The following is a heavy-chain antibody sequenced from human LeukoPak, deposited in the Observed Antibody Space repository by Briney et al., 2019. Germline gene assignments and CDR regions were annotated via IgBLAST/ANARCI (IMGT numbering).Heavy chain of an antibody. CDR2: IIPVYGTA. CDR1: GGTFSNYP. V-gene: IGHV1-69*13. Sequence: ASVKVSCKASGGTFSNYPIIWVRLAPGRVLECLGGIIPVYGTANYAQMFHGRITLTAQESTATAYMELRRLTSDDTAMYFCATHTGGYNYWWFDIWGQGTLVTVSS. D-gene: IGHD5-24*01. CDR3: ATHTGGYNYWWFDI. J-gene: IGHJ5*02.